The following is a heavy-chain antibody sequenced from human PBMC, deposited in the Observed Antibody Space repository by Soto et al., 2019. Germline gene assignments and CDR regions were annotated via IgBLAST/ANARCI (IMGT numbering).Heavy chain of an antibody. CDR2: IYFSGST. Sequence: SETLSLTCTVSGGSISSYYWSWIRQTPGKGLEWIGYIYFSGSTNYNPSLKSRVTISVDTSRKQFSLRLSSVTAADTAVYYCARHAGYYGSGSVVVDYWGQGTLVTVSS. CDR3: ARHAGYYGSGSVVVDY. CDR1: GGSISSYY. D-gene: IGHD3-10*01. V-gene: IGHV4-59*08. J-gene: IGHJ4*02.